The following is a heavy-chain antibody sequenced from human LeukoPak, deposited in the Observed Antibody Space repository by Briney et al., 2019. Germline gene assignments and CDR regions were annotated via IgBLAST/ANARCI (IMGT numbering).Heavy chain of an antibody. CDR3: ARDSSTYAGPPDY. CDR2: IGAAGSTI. CDR1: GFTFSSYS. V-gene: IGHV3-48*01. D-gene: IGHD2-2*01. Sequence: GSLRLSCAASGFTFSSYSMNWVRQAPGKGLEWVSYIGAAGSTIYYADSVKGRFTISRDNAKNSLFLQMSSLRAEDTAVYYCARDSSTYAGPPDYWGQGTLVTVSS. J-gene: IGHJ4*02.